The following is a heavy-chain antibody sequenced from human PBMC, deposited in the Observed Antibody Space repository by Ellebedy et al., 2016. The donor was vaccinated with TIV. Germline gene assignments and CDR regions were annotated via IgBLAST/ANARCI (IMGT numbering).Heavy chain of an antibody. CDR1: GYTFTSYG. CDR3: ARQAKDYDILTGYYSLRMDV. CDR2: ISACNGNT. D-gene: IGHD3-9*01. J-gene: IGHJ6*02. Sequence: ASVKVSCKASGYTFTSYGINWVRQAPGQGLEWMGWISACNGNTNYAQKLQGRVTMTTDTSTSTAYMELRSLGSDDTAVYYCARQAKDYDILTGYYSLRMDVWGQGTTVTVSS. V-gene: IGHV1-18*01.